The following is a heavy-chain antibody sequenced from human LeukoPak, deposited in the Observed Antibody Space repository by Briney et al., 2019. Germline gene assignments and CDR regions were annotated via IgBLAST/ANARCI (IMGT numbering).Heavy chain of an antibody. Sequence: GASVKVSYKTSGYTFTNYDINWVRQATGQGLEWMGWMNPKSGNTGYAQKFQGRVTLSRNTSISTAYMELSSLRFEDTAVYYCARVRAMTVVASNWFHPRGQGTPVTLSP. CDR1: GYTFTNYD. J-gene: IGHJ5*02. CDR3: ARVRAMTVVASNWFHP. V-gene: IGHV1-8*01. CDR2: MNPKSGNT. D-gene: IGHD2-21*01.